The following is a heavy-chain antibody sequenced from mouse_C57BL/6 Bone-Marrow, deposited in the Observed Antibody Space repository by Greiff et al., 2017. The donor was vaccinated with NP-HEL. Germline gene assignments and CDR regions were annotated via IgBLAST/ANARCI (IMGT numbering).Heavy chain of an antibody. Sequence: QVQLQQPGAELVKPGASVKLSCKASGYTFTSYWMQWVKQRPGQGLEWIGEIDPSDSYTNYNQKFKGKATLTVDTSSSTAYMQLSSLTSEDSAVYYCARLGSILFAYWGQGTLVTVSA. CDR3: ARLGSILFAY. CDR1: GYTFTSYW. V-gene: IGHV1-50*01. CDR2: IDPSDSYT. D-gene: IGHD1-1*01. J-gene: IGHJ3*01.